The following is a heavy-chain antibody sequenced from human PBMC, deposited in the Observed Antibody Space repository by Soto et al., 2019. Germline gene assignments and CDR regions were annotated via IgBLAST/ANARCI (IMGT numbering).Heavy chain of an antibody. V-gene: IGHV3-48*01. D-gene: IGHD6-13*01. Sequence: EVQLVESGGGLVQPGGSLRLSCAASGFTFSSYSMNWVRQAPGKGLEWVSYISSSSSTIYYADSVKGRFTISRDNAKNSLYLQMNSLGAEDTAVYYCQGMAAAITSWGQGTLVTVSS. CDR3: QGMAAAITS. CDR1: GFTFSSYS. CDR2: ISSSSSTI. J-gene: IGHJ4*02.